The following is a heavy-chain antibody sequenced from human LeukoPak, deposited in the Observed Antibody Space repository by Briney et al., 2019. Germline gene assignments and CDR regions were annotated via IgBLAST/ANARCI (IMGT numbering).Heavy chain of an antibody. CDR2: ISGSGGST. D-gene: IGHD7-27*01. CDR3: ARDLAWGAFDY. CDR1: GFTFSSYA. Sequence: RTGGSLRLSCAASGFTFSSYAMSWVRQAPGKGLEWVSAISGSGGSTYYADSVKGRFTISRDDSKNTLSLQMNSLRVEDTAVYYCARDLAWGAFDYWGQGTLVTVSS. J-gene: IGHJ4*02. V-gene: IGHV3-23*01.